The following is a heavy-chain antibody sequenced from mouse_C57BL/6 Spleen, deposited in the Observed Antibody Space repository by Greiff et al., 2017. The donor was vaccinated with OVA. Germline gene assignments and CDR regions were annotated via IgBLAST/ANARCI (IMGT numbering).Heavy chain of an antibody. CDR2: INPNNGGT. CDR1: GYTFTDYN. Sequence: VQLKESGPALVKPGASVKMSCKASGYTFTDYNMHWVKQSHGKSLEWIGYINPNNGGTSYNQKFKGKATLTVNKSSSTAYMELRSLTSEDSAVYYCARGDYDDYAMDYWGQGTSVTVSS. CDR3: ARGDYDDYAMDY. V-gene: IGHV1-22*01. D-gene: IGHD2-4*01. J-gene: IGHJ4*01.